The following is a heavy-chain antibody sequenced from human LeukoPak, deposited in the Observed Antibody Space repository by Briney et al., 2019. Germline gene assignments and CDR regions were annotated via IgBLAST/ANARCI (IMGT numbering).Heavy chain of an antibody. J-gene: IGHJ6*02. V-gene: IGHV3-21*01. CDR1: GFTFSSYS. CDR3: ARDLTVVKYYYGMDV. D-gene: IGHD4-23*01. CDR2: ISSSSSYI. Sequence: GGSLRLSCAASGFTFSSYSMNWVRQAPGKGLEGVSSISSSSSYIYYADSVKGRFAISRDNAKNSLYLQMNSLRAEDTAVYYCARDLTVVKYYYGMDVWGQGTTVTVSS.